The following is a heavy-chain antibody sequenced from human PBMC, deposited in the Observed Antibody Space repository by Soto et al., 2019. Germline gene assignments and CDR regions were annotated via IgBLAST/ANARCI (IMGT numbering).Heavy chain of an antibody. Sequence: GSLRLSCAASGFTFSSYAMSCVRQAPGKGLEWVSAIVGSGDSTHYADSVKGRFTISRDNSNNTLHLQMNSLRAEDTAVYFCAKESRGVAPTVTGYWGQGTLVTVSS. CDR1: GFTFSSYA. V-gene: IGHV3-23*01. J-gene: IGHJ4*02. CDR2: IVGSGDST. D-gene: IGHD1-20*01. CDR3: AKESRGVAPTVTGY.